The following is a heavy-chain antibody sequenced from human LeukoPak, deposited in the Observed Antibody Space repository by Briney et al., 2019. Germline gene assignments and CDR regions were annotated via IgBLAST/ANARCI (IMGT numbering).Heavy chain of an antibody. D-gene: IGHD4-17*01. V-gene: IGHV4-30-4*01. CDR2: IYYSGST. CDR1: GGSISSGDYY. CDR3: ARATDYGDPRGFDY. J-gene: IGHJ4*02. Sequence: SETLSLTCTVSGGSISSGDYYWSWIHQPPGKGLEWIGYIYYSGSTYYNPSLKSRVTISVDTSKNQFSLKLSSVTAADTAVYYCARATDYGDPRGFDYWGQGTLVTVSS.